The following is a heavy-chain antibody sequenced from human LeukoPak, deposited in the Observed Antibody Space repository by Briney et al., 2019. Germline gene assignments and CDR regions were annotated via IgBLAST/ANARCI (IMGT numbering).Heavy chain of an antibody. CDR3: ATGQSGSYYVAWAY. CDR1: GYTLTELS. V-gene: IGHV1-24*01. CDR2: FDPEDGET. D-gene: IGHD1-26*01. Sequence: ASVKVSCKVSGYTLTELSMHWVRQDPAKGLEWMGGFDPEDGETIYAQKFQGRVTMTEDTSTDTAYMELSSLRSEDTAVYYCATGQSGSYYVAWAYWGQGTLVTVSS. J-gene: IGHJ4*02.